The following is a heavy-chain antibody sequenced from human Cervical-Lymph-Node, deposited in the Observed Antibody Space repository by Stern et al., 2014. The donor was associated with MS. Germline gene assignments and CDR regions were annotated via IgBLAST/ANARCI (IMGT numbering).Heavy chain of an antibody. CDR2: IIPIFGTA. V-gene: IGHV1-69*01. J-gene: IGHJ4*02. Sequence: VQLVESGAEVKKPGPSVKVSCNASGGTFSSYAISWVRQPPGPGIDWMGGIIPIFGTANYAQKFQGRVTITADESTSTAYMELSSLRSEDTAVYYCATLGHGGSYHYWGQGTLVTVSS. D-gene: IGHD1-26*01. CDR1: GGTFSSYA. CDR3: ATLGHGGSYHY.